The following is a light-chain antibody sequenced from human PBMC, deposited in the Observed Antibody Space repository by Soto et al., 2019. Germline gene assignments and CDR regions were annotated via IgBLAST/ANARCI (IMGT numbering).Light chain of an antibody. CDR3: HQYGSSLGT. CDR2: DAV. Sequence: IMMTQSPGTLSLSPGEGATLSCRASQSVTGTNLAWYQQRAGQAPRLLIYDAVRRATGIPDRFSGSGSGTDFTLTISRLEPEDFAVYFCHQYGSSLGTFGQGTKVDIK. J-gene: IGKJ2*01. V-gene: IGKV3-20*01. CDR1: QSVTGTN.